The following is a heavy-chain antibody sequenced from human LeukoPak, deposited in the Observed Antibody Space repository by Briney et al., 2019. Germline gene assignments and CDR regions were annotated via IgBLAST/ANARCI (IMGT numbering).Heavy chain of an antibody. CDR3: ARGLLVVPDAFDI. CDR2: ITTGGSST. CDR1: GLTFSSYG. Sequence: GGSLRLSCAASGLTFSSYGMHWVRQAPGKGLECVSHITTGGSSTFHADSVKGRFTISRDNAKNSLYLQMNSLRAEDTALYHCARGLLVVPDAFDIWGQGTMVTVSS. D-gene: IGHD2-8*02. V-gene: IGHV3-48*04. J-gene: IGHJ3*02.